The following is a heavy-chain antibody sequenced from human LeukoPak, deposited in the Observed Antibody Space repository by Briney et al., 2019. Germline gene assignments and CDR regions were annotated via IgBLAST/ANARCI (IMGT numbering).Heavy chain of an antibody. D-gene: IGHD4-23*01. V-gene: IGHV1-8*03. Sequence: GASVKVSCKASGYTFTSYDINWVRQATGQGLEWMGWMNPNSGNTGYAQKFQGRVTITADESTSTAYTELSSLRSEDTAVYYCAREDYGGNRGEAYWGQGTLVTVSS. CDR3: AREDYGGNRGEAY. J-gene: IGHJ4*02. CDR2: MNPNSGNT. CDR1: GYTFTSYD.